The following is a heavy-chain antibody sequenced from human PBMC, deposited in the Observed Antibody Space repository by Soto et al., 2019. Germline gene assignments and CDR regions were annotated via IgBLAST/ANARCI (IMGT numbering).Heavy chain of an antibody. V-gene: IGHV4-38-2*01. CDR2: VYHGGNT. CDR3: ARARWYDAFNV. CDR1: GFSIRSGNY. Sequence: PAETLSLTFAVSGFSIRSGNYWGWIRKHPGKGLEWIGSVYHGGNTYYNPSLKSRVSISIDLSKNQFSLKLTSVTAADTAAYYCARARWYDAFNVWGQGTVVT. D-gene: IGHD2-15*01. J-gene: IGHJ3*01.